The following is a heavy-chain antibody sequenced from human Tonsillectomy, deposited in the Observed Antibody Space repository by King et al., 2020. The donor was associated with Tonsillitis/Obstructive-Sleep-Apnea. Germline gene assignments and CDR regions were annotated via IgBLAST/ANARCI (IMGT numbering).Heavy chain of an antibody. D-gene: IGHD2-2*01. J-gene: IGHJ6*02. CDR3: AKGIVVPAAIVLHYYYGLDV. Sequence: TGGGLVQPGGSLRLSCAGSGFTFSGYAMSWVRQAPGKGLEWVSTISPGGSSTYYADSVKGRFTISRDNSKNTLSLQMNSLRAEDTAVYYCAKGIVVPAAIVLHYYYGLDVWGQGTTVTVSS. CDR1: GFTFSGYA. V-gene: IGHV3-23*01. CDR2: ISPGGSST.